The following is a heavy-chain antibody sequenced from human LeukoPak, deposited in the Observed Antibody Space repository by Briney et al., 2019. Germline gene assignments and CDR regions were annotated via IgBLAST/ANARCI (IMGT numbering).Heavy chain of an antibody. Sequence: GGSLRLSCAASGFTFSSYWMHWVRQAPGKGLVWVSRINSDGSSTSYADSVKGRFTISRDNAKNTLYLQMNSLRAEDTAVYYCARVYDFWSGYPPYWGQGTLVTVFS. J-gene: IGHJ4*02. V-gene: IGHV3-74*01. CDR2: INSDGSST. CDR1: GFTFSSYW. CDR3: ARVYDFWSGYPPY. D-gene: IGHD3-3*01.